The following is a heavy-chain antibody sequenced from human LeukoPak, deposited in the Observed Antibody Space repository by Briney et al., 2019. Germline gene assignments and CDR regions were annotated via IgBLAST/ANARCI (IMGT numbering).Heavy chain of an antibody. Sequence: SETLSLTCTVSGTSIRSGDYYWCWIRQPPGKGLEWIGYIYHSGSTYYNPSLKSRLTIAVDTSKNQFSLRLTSVTAADTAVYYCAALQRPAAIDYWGQGTLVTVSS. V-gene: IGHV4-30-4*01. CDR1: GTSIRSGDYY. J-gene: IGHJ4*02. D-gene: IGHD2-2*01. CDR2: IYHSGST. CDR3: AALQRPAAIDY.